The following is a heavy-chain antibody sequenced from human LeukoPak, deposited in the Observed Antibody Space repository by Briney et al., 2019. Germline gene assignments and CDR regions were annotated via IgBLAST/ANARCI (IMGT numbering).Heavy chain of an antibody. CDR1: GGSISSGSYY. J-gene: IGHJ5*02. D-gene: IGHD6-13*01. Sequence: SEALSLTCTVSGGSISSGSYYWGWIRQPPGKGLEWIGSIYYTGGTYYNPSLKSRVTISVDTSKNQFSLKLSSVTAADTAVYYCARHISSSWYLDPWGQGTLVTVSS. CDR3: ARHISSSWYLDP. CDR2: IYYTGGT. V-gene: IGHV4-39*01.